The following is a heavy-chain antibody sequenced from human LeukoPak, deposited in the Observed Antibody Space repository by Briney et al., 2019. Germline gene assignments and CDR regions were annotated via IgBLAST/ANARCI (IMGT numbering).Heavy chain of an antibody. CDR2: IKYDGRDR. CDR3: ARDCSGDDCHGF. J-gene: IGHJ4*02. Sequence: GGSLRLSCAASGFAFSSYWMSWVRQAPGQGLEWVASIKYDGRDRDYVDSVKGRFTISRDNAKNSLYLQMNSLRADDSAIYYCARDCSGDDCHGFWGQGTQVTVSS. CDR1: GFAFSSYW. V-gene: IGHV3-7*01. D-gene: IGHD2-21*02.